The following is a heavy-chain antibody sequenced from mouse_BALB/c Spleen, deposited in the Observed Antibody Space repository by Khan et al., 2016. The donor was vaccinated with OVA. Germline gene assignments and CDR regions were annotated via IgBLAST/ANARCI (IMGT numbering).Heavy chain of an antibody. CDR2: ISYSGNT. CDR3: ARFQEGDFDY. CDR1: GYSITSDYA. D-gene: IGHD3-2*02. J-gene: IGHJ2*01. Sequence: EVKLLESGPGLVKPSQSLSLTCTVTGYSITSDYAWNWIRQSPGNKLEWMGYISYSGNTKYNPSLKSRISITRDTSKNQFFLLLNFVTIEDKDTDNCARFQEGDFDYWGQGTTLTVSS. V-gene: IGHV3-2*02.